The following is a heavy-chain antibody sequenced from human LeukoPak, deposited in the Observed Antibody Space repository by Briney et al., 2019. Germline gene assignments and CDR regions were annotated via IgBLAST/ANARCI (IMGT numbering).Heavy chain of an antibody. CDR1: GFTFSSYG. Sequence: GGSLRLSCAASGFTFSSYGMHWVRQAPGKGLEWVAFIQYDGSNKYYADSVKGRFTISRDNSKNTLYLQMNSLRAEDTAVYYCAKDQGAGDSSGSPDYWGQGTLVTVSS. CDR2: IQYDGSNK. D-gene: IGHD3-22*01. CDR3: AKDQGAGDSSGSPDY. V-gene: IGHV3-30*02. J-gene: IGHJ4*02.